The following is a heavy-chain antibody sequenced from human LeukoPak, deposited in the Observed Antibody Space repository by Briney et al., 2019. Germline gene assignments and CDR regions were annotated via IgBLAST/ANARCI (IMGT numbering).Heavy chain of an antibody. J-gene: IGHJ4*02. CDR3: ARDRWAAAGTFDH. Sequence: SVKVSCKASGGTFSSYAISWVRQAPGQGLEWMGGIIPIFGTANYAQKFQGRVTITTDESTSTAYMELSSLRSEDTAVYYCARDRWAAAGTFDHWGQGTLVTVSS. CDR2: IIPIFGTA. CDR1: GGTFSSYA. V-gene: IGHV1-69*05. D-gene: IGHD6-13*01.